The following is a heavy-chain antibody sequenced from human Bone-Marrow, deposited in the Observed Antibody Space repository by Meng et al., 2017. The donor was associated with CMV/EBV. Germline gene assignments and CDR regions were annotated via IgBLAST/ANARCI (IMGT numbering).Heavy chain of an antibody. CDR2: IYHSGST. D-gene: IGHD5-18*01. Sequence: VCGGSISSSNWWSWVRQPPGKGLEWIGEIYHSGSTNYNPSLKSRVTISVDKSKNQFSLKLSSVTAADTAVYYCASGAYSYGFDCDYWGQGTLVTVSS. V-gene: IGHV4-4*02. CDR1: GGSISSSNW. J-gene: IGHJ4*02. CDR3: ASGAYSYGFDCDY.